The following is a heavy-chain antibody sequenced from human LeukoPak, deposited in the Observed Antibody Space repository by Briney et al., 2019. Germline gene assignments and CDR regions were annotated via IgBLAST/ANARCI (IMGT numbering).Heavy chain of an antibody. D-gene: IGHD6-6*01. J-gene: IGHJ4*02. Sequence: PSETLSLTCTVSGGSISSYYWTWIRQPPGKGLGLEWIGYIYYSGGTNYNPSLKNRVNISIDTSKNQVSLKLSSVTAADTAVYYCARLWDSSSSLDYWGQGTLVTVSS. CDR3: ARLWDSSSSLDY. CDR2: IYYSGGT. CDR1: GGSISSYY. V-gene: IGHV4-59*08.